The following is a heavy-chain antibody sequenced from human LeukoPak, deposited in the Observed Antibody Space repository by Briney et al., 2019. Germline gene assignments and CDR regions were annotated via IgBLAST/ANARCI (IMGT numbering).Heavy chain of an antibody. J-gene: IGHJ1*01. Sequence: GASLRLSCAASGFTFSSYAMSWVRQAPGKGLEWVSAISGSGGSTYYADSVKGRFTISRDNSKNTLYLQMNSLRAEDTAVYYCAKDEYYYDSSGYASQHWGQGTLVTASS. CDR1: GFTFSSYA. V-gene: IGHV3-23*01. CDR3: AKDEYYYDSSGYASQH. CDR2: ISGSGGST. D-gene: IGHD3-22*01.